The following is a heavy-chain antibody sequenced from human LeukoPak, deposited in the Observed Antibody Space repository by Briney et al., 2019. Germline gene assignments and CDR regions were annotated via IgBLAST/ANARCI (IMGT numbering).Heavy chain of an antibody. V-gene: IGHV1-2*02. J-gene: IGHJ6*03. D-gene: IGHD3-16*01. CDR2: INPNSGGT. CDR1: GYTFTGYY. CDR3: ARAVLYDYYYMDV. Sequence: ASVKVSCKASGYTFTGYYMHWVRQAPGQGLEWMGWINPNSGGTNYAQKFQGRVTMTRDTSISSAYMELSRLRSDDTAVYYCARAVLYDYYYMDVWGKGTTVTVSS.